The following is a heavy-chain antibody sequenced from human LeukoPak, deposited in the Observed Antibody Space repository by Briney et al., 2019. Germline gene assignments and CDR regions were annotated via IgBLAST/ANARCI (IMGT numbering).Heavy chain of an antibody. D-gene: IGHD3-3*01. CDR1: GYTFTSYD. V-gene: IGHV1-8*01. J-gene: IGHJ6*03. CDR2: MNPNSGNT. Sequence: ASVKVSCKASGYTFTSYDINWVRQATGQGLEWMGWMNPNSGNTGYSQKFQGRVTMNRHTSISTAYMEMSSLRSEDTAVYYCARGRKGSTIFGVVIAELYYYYMDVWGKGTTVTVSS. CDR3: ARGRKGSTIFGVVIAELYYYYMDV.